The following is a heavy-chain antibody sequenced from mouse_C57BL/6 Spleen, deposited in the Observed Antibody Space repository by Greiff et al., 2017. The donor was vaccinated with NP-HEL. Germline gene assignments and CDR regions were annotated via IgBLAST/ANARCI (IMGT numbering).Heavy chain of an antibody. D-gene: IGHD4-1*01. J-gene: IGHJ4*01. CDR1: GYSFTGYY. CDR3: AMGDYYAMDY. CDR2: INPSTGGT. Sequence: EVQLQQSGPELVKPGASVKISCKASGYSFTGYYMNWVKQSPEKSLEWIGEINPSTGGTTYNQKFKAKATLTVDKSSSTAYMQLKSLTSEDSAVYYCAMGDYYAMDYWGQGTSVTVSS. V-gene: IGHV1-42*01.